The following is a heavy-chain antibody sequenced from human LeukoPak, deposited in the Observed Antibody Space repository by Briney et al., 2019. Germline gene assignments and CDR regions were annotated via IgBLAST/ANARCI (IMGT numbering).Heavy chain of an antibody. D-gene: IGHD5-12*01. CDR3: ARVVRFGYSGGYDY. V-gene: IGHV1-2*06. CDR1: GYTFTGYY. Sequence: GASVKVSCKASGYTFTGYYMHWVRQAPGQGLEWMGRINPNSGGTNYAQKFQGRVTMTRDTSISTAYMELSRLRSDDTAVYYCARVVRFGYSGGYDYWGQGTLVTVSS. J-gene: IGHJ4*02. CDR2: INPNSGGT.